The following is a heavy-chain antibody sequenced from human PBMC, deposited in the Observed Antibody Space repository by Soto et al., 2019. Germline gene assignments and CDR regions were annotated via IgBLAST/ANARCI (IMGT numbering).Heavy chain of an antibody. CDR3: ARDLGKYDRHYFDN. Sequence: EVQLVESGGGLVQPGGSLRLSCVASRFSLSTYWMYWVRQAPGKGLMWVSRINSDGGITNYADSVKGRFTISRDNAKNSLYLHMTSLRADDTAVYYCARDLGKYDRHYFDNWCQGTLVTVSS. CDR2: INSDGGIT. J-gene: IGHJ4*02. CDR1: RFSLSTYW. D-gene: IGHD3-9*01. V-gene: IGHV3-74*01.